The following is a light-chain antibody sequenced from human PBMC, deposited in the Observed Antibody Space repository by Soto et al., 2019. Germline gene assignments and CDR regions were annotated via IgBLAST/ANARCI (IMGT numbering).Light chain of an antibody. CDR2: GAS. V-gene: IGKV3-15*01. J-gene: IGKJ1*01. CDR3: QQYNNWPPWT. Sequence: EIVVTQSPATLSVSPGQRATLSCRASQSVNTNFAWYQQKPGQAPRLLVYGASTRATGIPARFSGSGSGTEFTLTISSLQSEDFAVYYCQQYNNWPPWTFGQGTKVDI. CDR1: QSVNTN.